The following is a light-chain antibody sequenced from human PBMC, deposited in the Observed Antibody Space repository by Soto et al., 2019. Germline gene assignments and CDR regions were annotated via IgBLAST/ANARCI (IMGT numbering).Light chain of an antibody. CDR3: CSYAGSSTLR. CDR1: SSDVGGYNL. CDR2: EGS. Sequence: QSALTQPASVSGSPGQSITISCTGTSSDVGGYNLVSWYQQHPGKTPKLMIYEGSKRPSGVSNRFSGSKSGNTASLTIAGLQAEDEADYYCCSYAGSSTLRFGGGTKLTVL. J-gene: IGLJ2*01. V-gene: IGLV2-23*01.